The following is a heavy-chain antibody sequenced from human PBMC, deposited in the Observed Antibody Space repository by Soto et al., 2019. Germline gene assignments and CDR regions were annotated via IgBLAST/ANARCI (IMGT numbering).Heavy chain of an antibody. CDR2: IYYSGST. CDR1: GGSISSSSYY. CDR3: GSSSEGDYYYGMDV. J-gene: IGHJ6*02. V-gene: IGHV4-39*01. D-gene: IGHD6-13*01. Sequence: SETLSLTCTVSGGSISSSSYYWGWIRQPPGKGLEWIGSIYYSGSTYYNPSLKSRVTISVDTSKNQFSLKLSSVTAADTAVYYCGSSSEGDYYYGMDVWGQGTTATVSS.